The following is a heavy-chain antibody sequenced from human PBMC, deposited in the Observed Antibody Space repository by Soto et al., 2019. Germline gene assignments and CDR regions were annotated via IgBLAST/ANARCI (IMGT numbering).Heavy chain of an antibody. V-gene: IGHV1-2*04. CDR1: GYPFTGYY. J-gene: IGHJ6*02. CDR3: ARVGSKIAVAGTGYYYGMDV. D-gene: IGHD6-19*01. Sequence: ASVKISCKASGYPFTGYYMHWVRQAPGQGLEWMGWINPNSGGTNYAQKFQGWVTMTRDTSISTAYMELSRLRSDDTAVYYCARVGSKIAVAGTGYYYGMDVWGQGTTVTVSS. CDR2: INPNSGGT.